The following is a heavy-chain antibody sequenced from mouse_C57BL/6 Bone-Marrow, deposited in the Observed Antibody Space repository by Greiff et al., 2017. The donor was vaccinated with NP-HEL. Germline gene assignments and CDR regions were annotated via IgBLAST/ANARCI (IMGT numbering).Heavy chain of an antibody. CDR3: TTTHYYGSSPYWYFDV. Sequence: VQLQQSGAELVRPGASVKLSCTASGFNIKDDYMHWVKQRPEQGLEWIGWIDPENGDTEYASKFQGKAPITADPSSNTAYLQLSSLTSEDTAVYYCTTTHYYGSSPYWYFDVWGTGTTVTVSS. D-gene: IGHD1-1*01. CDR1: GFNIKDDY. V-gene: IGHV14-4*01. CDR2: IDPENGDT. J-gene: IGHJ1*03.